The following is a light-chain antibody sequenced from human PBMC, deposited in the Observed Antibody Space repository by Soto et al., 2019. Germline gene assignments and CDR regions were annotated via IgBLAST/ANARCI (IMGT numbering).Light chain of an antibody. CDR2: GAS. CDR1: QSVTSN. CDR3: QQYNNWPLT. J-gene: IGKJ4*01. V-gene: IGKV3-15*01. Sequence: EIVMTQSPAALSVSPGERVTLSCRASQSVTSNLAWYQQKPGQAPRLLIYGASTRATGMSARFSGVGSGTEFTLTISTLQSEDFAVYYCQQYNNWPLTFGGGTKVEIK.